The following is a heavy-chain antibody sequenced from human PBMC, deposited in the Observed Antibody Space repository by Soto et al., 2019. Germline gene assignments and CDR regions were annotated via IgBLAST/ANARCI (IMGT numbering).Heavy chain of an antibody. D-gene: IGHD6-13*01. CDR3: AREGGIAAAGTVNFDY. CDR2: INHSGST. Sequence: SETLSLTCAVYGGSFSGYYWTWIRQPPGTGLEWIGEINHSGSTNYNPSLKSRVTISVDTSKNQFSLKLSSVTAADTAVYYCAREGGIAAAGTVNFDYWGQGTQVTVSS. J-gene: IGHJ4*02. V-gene: IGHV4-34*01. CDR1: GGSFSGYY.